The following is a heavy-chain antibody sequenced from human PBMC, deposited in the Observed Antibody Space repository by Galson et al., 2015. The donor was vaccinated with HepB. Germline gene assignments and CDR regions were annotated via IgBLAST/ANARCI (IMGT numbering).Heavy chain of an antibody. V-gene: IGHV5-51*03. CDR1: GYSFTSYW. D-gene: IGHD5-12*01. CDR2: IYPGDSDT. CDR3: ARENKRGYSGYGRADFDY. Sequence: QSGAEVKKPGESLKISCKGSGYSFTSYWIGWVRQMPGKGLEWMGIIYPGDSDTRYSPSFQGQVTISADKSISTAYLQWSSLKASDTAMYYCARENKRGYSGYGRADFDYWGPGTLVTVSS. J-gene: IGHJ4*02.